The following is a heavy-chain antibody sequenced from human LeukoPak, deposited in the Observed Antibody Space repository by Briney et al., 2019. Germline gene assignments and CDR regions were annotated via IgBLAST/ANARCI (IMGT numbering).Heavy chain of an antibody. CDR1: GFTVSSNY. J-gene: IGHJ4*02. V-gene: IGHV3-66*01. D-gene: IGHD6-19*01. CDR3: AKEGRAVAGTNPPVYFDY. Sequence: GGSLRLSCAASGFTVSSNYMSWVRQAPGKGLEWVSVIYSGGSTYYADSVKGRFTISRDNSKNTLYLQMNSLRAEDTAVYYCAKEGRAVAGTNPPVYFDYWGQGTLVTVSS. CDR2: IYSGGST.